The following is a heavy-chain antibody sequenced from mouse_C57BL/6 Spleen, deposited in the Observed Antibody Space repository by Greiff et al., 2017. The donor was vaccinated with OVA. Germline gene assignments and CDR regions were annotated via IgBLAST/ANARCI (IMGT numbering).Heavy chain of an antibody. V-gene: IGHV1-80*01. CDR2: IYPGDGDT. CDR3: ARSSYDYDDPRGYAMDY. Sequence: QVQLQQSGAELVKPGASVTISCKASCYAFSSYWLNWVKHRPGKGLEWIGQIYPGDGDTNYKGKFKGKATLTADKSSSTAYMQLSSLTSEDSAVYFCARSSYDYDDPRGYAMDYWGQGTSVTVSS. D-gene: IGHD2-4*01. J-gene: IGHJ4*01. CDR1: CYAFSSYW.